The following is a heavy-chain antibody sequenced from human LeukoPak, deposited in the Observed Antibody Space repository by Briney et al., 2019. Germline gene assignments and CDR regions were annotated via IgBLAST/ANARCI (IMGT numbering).Heavy chain of an antibody. CDR1: GFTFSSYA. CDR3: ARGGRYRFYDI. CDR2: ISSNGGST. Sequence: GGSLRLSCAASGFTFSSYAMHWVRQAPGKGLEYVSAISSNGGSTYYANSVKGRFTISRDKSKNTLYLQMGSLRAEDMAVYYCARGGRYRFYDIWGQGTMVTVSS. J-gene: IGHJ3*02. D-gene: IGHD3-9*01. V-gene: IGHV3-64*01.